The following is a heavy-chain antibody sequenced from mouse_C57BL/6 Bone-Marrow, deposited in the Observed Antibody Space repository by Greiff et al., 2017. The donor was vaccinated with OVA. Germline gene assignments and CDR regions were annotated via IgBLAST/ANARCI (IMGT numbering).Heavy chain of an antibody. CDR3: ARVANYYGSSYWYFDV. V-gene: IGHV1-9*01. CDR1: GYTFTGYW. CDR2: ILPGSGST. Sequence: QVQLQQSGAELMKPGASVKLSCKATGYTFTGYWIEWVKQRPGHGLEWIGEILPGSGSTNYNEKFKGKATFTADKSSNTAYMQLSSLTTEDSAIYYCARVANYYGSSYWYFDVWGTGTTVTVSA. D-gene: IGHD1-1*01. J-gene: IGHJ1*03.